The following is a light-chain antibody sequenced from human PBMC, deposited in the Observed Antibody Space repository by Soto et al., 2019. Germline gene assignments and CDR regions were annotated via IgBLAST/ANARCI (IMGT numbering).Light chain of an antibody. CDR2: GAS. CDR3: QQYGSPPWT. J-gene: IGKJ1*01. V-gene: IGKV3-20*01. CDR1: QSLTSSY. Sequence: EIVLTQSPGTLSLSPGERATLSCRASQSLTSSYLAWYQQKPGQSPRLLMYGASSRATGIPDRFSGSGSATDFTLTISSLEPEDFAVYYCQQYGSPPWTFGQGTKVEIK.